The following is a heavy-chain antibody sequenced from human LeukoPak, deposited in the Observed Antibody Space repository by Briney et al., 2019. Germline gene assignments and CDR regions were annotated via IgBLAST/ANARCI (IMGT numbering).Heavy chain of an antibody. D-gene: IGHD6-6*01. CDR2: IYYSGST. CDR1: GGSISSSSYY. Sequence: SETLSLTCTVSGGSISSSSYYWGWIRQPPGKGLEWIGSIYYSGSTYYNPSLKSRATISVGTPKNQFSLKLSSVTAADAAVYYCARSYSTSSSSRMFDYWGQGTLVTVSS. J-gene: IGHJ4*02. V-gene: IGHV4-39*01. CDR3: ARSYSTSSSSRMFDY.